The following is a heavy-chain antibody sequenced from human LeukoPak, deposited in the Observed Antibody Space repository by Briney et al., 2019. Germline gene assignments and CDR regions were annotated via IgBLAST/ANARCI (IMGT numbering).Heavy chain of an antibody. D-gene: IGHD7-27*01. V-gene: IGHV4-39*07. Sequence: PSETLSLTCTVSGGSISSSSYYWGWIRQPPGKGLEWIGSIYYSGSTLYNPSLTSRVTISVDTSKNQFSLKLSSVTAADTAVYYCARDFYGQNWGLFDYWGQGLLVTVSS. CDR3: ARDFYGQNWGLFDY. J-gene: IGHJ4*02. CDR2: IYYSGST. CDR1: GGSISSSSYY.